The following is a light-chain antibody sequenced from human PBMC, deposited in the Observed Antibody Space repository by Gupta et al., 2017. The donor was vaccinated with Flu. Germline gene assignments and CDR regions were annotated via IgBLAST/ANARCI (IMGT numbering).Light chain of an antibody. CDR2: EDR. Sequence: PGDAVRKKYAFWYQQTAGQPHVLVILEDRKPPSGIPEIFSVSSSGTIATLTICGAHFVGEADYYCYSTDGTGNSFFGGGTKLTVL. CDR1: AVRKKY. J-gene: IGLJ2*01. CDR3: YSTDGTGNSF. V-gene: IGLV3-10*01.